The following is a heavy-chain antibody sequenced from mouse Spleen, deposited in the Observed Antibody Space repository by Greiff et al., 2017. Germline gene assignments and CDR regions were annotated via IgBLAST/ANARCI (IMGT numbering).Heavy chain of an antibody. D-gene: IGHD2-1*01. CDR3: AKNGRGGNYVLDY. J-gene: IGHJ2*01. CDR1: GFSLTSYG. CDR2: IWRGGST. Sequence: VQLQESGPSLVQPSQSLSITCTVSGFSLTSYGVHWVRQSPGKGLEWLGVIWRGGSTDYNAAFMSRLSITKDNSKSQVFFKMNSLQADDTAIYYCAKNGRGGNYVLDYWGHGTTLTVSS. V-gene: IGHV2-5-1*01.